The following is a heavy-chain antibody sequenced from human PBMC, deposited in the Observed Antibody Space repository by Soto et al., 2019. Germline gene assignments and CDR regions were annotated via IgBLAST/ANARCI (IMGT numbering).Heavy chain of an antibody. V-gene: IGHV4-59*08. J-gene: IGHJ6*03. CDR2: IYYSGST. Sequence: QVQLQESGPGLVKPSETLSLTCTVSGGSINSYYWTWIRQPPGKGLECIGHIYYSGSTNYNPSLKSRVTISIDPSKNQFSLKLSSVTAADTAVYYCARRAGNYYYYMDVWGKGTTVTVSS. D-gene: IGHD6-13*01. CDR3: ARRAGNYYYYMDV. CDR1: GGSINSYY.